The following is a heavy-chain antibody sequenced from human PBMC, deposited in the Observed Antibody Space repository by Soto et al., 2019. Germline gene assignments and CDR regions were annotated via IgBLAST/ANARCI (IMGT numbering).Heavy chain of an antibody. V-gene: IGHV3-23*01. CDR1: GFTFSIYA. D-gene: IGHD1-26*01. Sequence: EVQVLESGGGFVQPGGSLRLSCAASGFTFSIYAMSWVRQAPGKGLEWVSAISDSGRTYYADSVKCRFTISRDNSKNTVFLQMRSLRADDTAVYYCATRTYSGVLAGNADVDVWGPGNTVTGSS. CDR2: ISDSGRT. J-gene: IGHJ6*02. CDR3: ATRTYSGVLAGNADVDV.